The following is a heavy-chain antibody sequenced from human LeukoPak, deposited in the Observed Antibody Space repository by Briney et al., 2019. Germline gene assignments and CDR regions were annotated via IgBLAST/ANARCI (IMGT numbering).Heavy chain of an antibody. CDR3: TTDYDY. Sequence: GGSLRLSCAASGFTFSNAWMSWVRQAPGKGLEWVGRIKSKTDDGTTDYAAPVKGRFTISRDDSKNTLYLQMNSLKTEDTAVYYCTTDYDYWGQGTLVTVSS. CDR1: GFTFSNAW. J-gene: IGHJ4*02. V-gene: IGHV3-15*01. CDR2: IKSKTDDGTT.